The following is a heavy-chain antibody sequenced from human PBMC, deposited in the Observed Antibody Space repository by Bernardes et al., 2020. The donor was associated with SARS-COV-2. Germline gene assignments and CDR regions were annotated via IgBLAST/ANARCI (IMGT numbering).Heavy chain of an antibody. CDR3: ARHVYGDYYAYDY. D-gene: IGHD4-17*01. CDR1: GGSISSYY. V-gene: IGHV4-59*08. J-gene: IGHJ4*02. CDR2: IYYSGST. Sequence: SDTLSLTCTVSGGSISSYYWSWIRQPPGKGLEWIGYIYYSGSTNYNPSLKSRVTISVDTSKNQFSLKLSSVTAADTAVYYCARHVYGDYYAYDYWGQGTLVTVSS.